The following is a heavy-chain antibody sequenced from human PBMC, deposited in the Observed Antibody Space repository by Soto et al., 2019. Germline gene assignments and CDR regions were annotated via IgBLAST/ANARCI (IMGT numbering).Heavy chain of an antibody. CDR3: ARDGYSGRSEGFDI. CDR1: GFTFSAYT. V-gene: IGHV3-30*04. J-gene: IGHJ3*02. D-gene: IGHD1-26*01. CDR2: ISYDGKNE. Sequence: QGQLVESGGGVVQPGRSLRLSCAASGFTFSAYTMHWVRQPPGKGLEWVAVISYDGKNEYYTDPVKGRFTVSRDNSKSTLYLQMNSLKSEDTAIYYCARDGYSGRSEGFDIWGQGTMVSVAS.